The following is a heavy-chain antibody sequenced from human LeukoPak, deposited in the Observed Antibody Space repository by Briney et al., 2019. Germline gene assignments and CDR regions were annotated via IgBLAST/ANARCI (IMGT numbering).Heavy chain of an antibody. CDR3: ARGLRIAVAGNIDY. V-gene: IGHV3-7*04. CDR2: IKQDGGEI. J-gene: IGHJ4*02. Sequence: PGGSLRLSCAASGFPLSDYWMSWVRQAPGKGLEWVASIKQDGGEIYYVDSVKGRFTISRDNSKNTLYLQMNSLRAEDTAVYYCARGLRIAVAGNIDYWGQGTLVTVSS. D-gene: IGHD6-19*01. CDR1: GFPLSDYW.